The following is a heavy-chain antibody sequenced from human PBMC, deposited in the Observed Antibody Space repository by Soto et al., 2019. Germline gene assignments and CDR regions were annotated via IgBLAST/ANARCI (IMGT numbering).Heavy chain of an antibody. CDR3: ASQDPPRDRYCSSYSCYDGWFES. CDR2: IIPIYGTP. V-gene: IGHV1-69*01. J-gene: IGHJ5*01. D-gene: IGHD2-2*01. Sequence: QVQLDQSGPEVKKSGSSVKVSCKASGGAFGTFAISWLRQAPGQGLEWMGGIIPIYGTPHYAQIFKGRVTISADASTDTGYMEVPSLTSADTAVYYWASQDPPRDRYCSSYSCYDGWFESWGQGTLVTVST. CDR1: GGAFGTFA.